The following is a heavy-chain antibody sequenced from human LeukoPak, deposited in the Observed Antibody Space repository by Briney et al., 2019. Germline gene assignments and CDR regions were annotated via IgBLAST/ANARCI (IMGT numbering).Heavy chain of an antibody. Sequence: ASVKVSCKASGYTXTSYGISWVRQAPGQGLEWMGWISAYNGNTNYAQKLQGRVTMTTDTSTSTAYMELRSLRSDDTAVYYCARDYLGYCSGGSCSTGYYWGQGTLVTVSS. CDR1: GYTXTSYG. V-gene: IGHV1-18*01. CDR3: ARDYLGYCSGGSCSTGYY. J-gene: IGHJ4*02. CDR2: ISAYNGNT. D-gene: IGHD2-15*01.